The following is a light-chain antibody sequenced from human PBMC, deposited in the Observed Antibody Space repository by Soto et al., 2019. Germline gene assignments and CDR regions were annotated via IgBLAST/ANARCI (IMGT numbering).Light chain of an antibody. Sequence: DIQMTQSPSSLSASVGDRVTITCQASQDISNYLNWYQQKPGKAHKLLIYDPSNLETGVPSRFGGSGSGTDFTVTISSLQPEDIATYYCQQYDNPPLTFGGGTKVEIK. CDR3: QQYDNPPLT. CDR1: QDISNY. J-gene: IGKJ4*01. CDR2: DPS. V-gene: IGKV1-33*01.